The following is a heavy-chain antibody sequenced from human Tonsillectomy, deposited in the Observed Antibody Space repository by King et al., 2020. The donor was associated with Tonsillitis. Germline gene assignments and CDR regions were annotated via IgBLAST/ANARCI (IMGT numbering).Heavy chain of an antibody. J-gene: IGHJ4*02. CDR1: GGSISSGDHF. CDR2: MYYSGTI. V-gene: IGHV4-39*01. D-gene: IGHD1-26*01. CDR3: ARYVDGSFDY. Sequence: QLQESGPGVVNPSETLSLTCTVSGGSISSGDHFWAWIRQPPGKGLEWIVYMYYSGTIFYNPSLKSRITISGGTSENRFSLKLTSVTAADTAVYFCARYVDGSFDYWGQGALVTVSS.